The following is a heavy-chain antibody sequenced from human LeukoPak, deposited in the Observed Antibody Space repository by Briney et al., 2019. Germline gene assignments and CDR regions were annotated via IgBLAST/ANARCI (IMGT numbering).Heavy chain of an antibody. J-gene: IGHJ4*02. CDR1: GASISSYY. V-gene: IGHV4-59*01. CDR2: IYYSGST. Sequence: PSETLSLTCTVSGASISSYYWSWIRQPPGKGLEWIGYIYYSGSTNYNPSLKSRVTISVDTSKNQFSLKLSFVTAADTAVYYCARGDRRYGPYYFDYWGQGTLVTVSS. D-gene: IGHD1-14*01. CDR3: ARGDRRYGPYYFDY.